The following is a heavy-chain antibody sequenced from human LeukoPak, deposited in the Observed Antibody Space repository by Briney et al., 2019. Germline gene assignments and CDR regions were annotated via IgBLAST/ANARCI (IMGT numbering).Heavy chain of an antibody. CDR3: ARGYGSGSFDY. CDR2: IYYSGST. D-gene: IGHD3-10*01. CDR1: GGSISSYY. Sequence: PSETLSLTCTVSGGSISSYYWSWIRQPPGKGLEWIGYIYYSGSTNYNPSLKSRVTMSVDTSKNQFSLKLSSVTAADTAVYYCARGYGSGSFDYWGQGTLVTVSS. J-gene: IGHJ4*02. V-gene: IGHV4-59*12.